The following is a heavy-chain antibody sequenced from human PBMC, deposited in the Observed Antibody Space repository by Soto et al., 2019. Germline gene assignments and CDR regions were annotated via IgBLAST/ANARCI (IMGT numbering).Heavy chain of an antibody. CDR2: IIPIFGTA. J-gene: IGHJ3*02. D-gene: IGHD3-22*01. V-gene: IGHV1-69*13. Sequence: ASVKVSCKASGGTFSSYAISWVRQAPGQGLEWMGGIIPIFGTANYAQKFQGRVTITADESTSTAYMELSSLRSEDTAVYYCARAEPYYYDGSGYWYDAFDIWGQGTMVTVSS. CDR1: GGTFSSYA. CDR3: ARAEPYYYDGSGYWYDAFDI.